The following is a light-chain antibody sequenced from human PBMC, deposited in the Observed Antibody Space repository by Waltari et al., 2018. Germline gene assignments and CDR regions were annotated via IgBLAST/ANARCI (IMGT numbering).Light chain of an antibody. CDR1: QSVSSNY. CDR3: QQRGRT. CDR2: GAS. Sequence: EIVLTQAPGTLSLSPGERATLSCSASQSVSSNYVAWYQQKPGQAPRLLIYGASSRATGIPDRFSGSGSGTDFNFTISRLEPEEFAVYYCQQRGRTFGQGTKVEIK. J-gene: IGKJ1*01. V-gene: IGKV3-20*01.